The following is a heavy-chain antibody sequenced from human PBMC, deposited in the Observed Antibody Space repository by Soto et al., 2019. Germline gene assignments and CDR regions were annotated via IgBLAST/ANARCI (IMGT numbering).Heavy chain of an antibody. CDR3: ARGDSTDCSNGVCSFFYNHDMDV. Sequence: QVQLVQSGAEVKKPGASVKVSCKASGYTFTSYYMHWVRQAPGQGLEWMGIINPKSGGTSTAQKFQGWVTMTTDTSISTASMELTRLTSDDTAIYYCARGDSTDCSNGVCSFFYNHDMDVWGQGTTVTVSS. V-gene: IGHV1-2*04. D-gene: IGHD2-8*01. CDR2: INPKSGGT. CDR1: GYTFTSYY. J-gene: IGHJ6*02.